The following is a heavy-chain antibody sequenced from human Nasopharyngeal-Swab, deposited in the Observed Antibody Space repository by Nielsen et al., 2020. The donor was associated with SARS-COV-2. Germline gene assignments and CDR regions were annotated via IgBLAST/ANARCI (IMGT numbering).Heavy chain of an antibody. J-gene: IGHJ6*02. CDR1: GGSISSYY. V-gene: IGHV4-4*07. Sequence: SETLSLTCTVSGGSISSYYWSWIRQPAGKGLEWIGRIYTSGSTNYNPSLKSRVTMSVDTSKNQFSLKLSSVTAADTAVYYCARDSSRRYRGSYYYYGMDVWGQGITVTVSS. D-gene: IGHD3-9*01. CDR2: IYTSGST. CDR3: ARDSSRRYRGSYYYYGMDV.